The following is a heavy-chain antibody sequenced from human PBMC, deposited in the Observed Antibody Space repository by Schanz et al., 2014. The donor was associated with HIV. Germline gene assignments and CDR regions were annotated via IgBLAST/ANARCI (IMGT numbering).Heavy chain of an antibody. Sequence: EVQLLESGGGLVQPGKSLRLSCVASGFTFSDFSMNWVRRAPGKGLEWISAVRHDGGATYYADSVKGRFTISRDNSRNILYLQMSNLRAEDTALYYCVTEQYSTISAWGQGALVIVSS. CDR2: VRHDGGAT. V-gene: IGHV3-23*01. J-gene: IGHJ5*02. CDR3: VTEQYSTISA. D-gene: IGHD2-15*01. CDR1: GFTFSDFS.